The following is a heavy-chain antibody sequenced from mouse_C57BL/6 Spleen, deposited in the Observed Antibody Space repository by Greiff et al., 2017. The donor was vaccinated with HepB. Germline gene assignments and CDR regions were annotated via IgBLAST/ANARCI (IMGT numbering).Heavy chain of an antibody. D-gene: IGHD3-3*01. CDR2: IWSGGST. J-gene: IGHJ4*01. V-gene: IGHV2-2*01. CDR1: GFSLTSYG. CDR3: ASWDRDYYAMDY. Sequence: QVQLKESGPGLVQPSQSLSITCTVSGFSLTSYGIHWVRQSPGKGLEWLGVIWSGGSTDYNAAFISRLSISKDNSKSQVFFKMNSLQADDTAIYYCASWDRDYYAMDYWGQGTSVTVSS.